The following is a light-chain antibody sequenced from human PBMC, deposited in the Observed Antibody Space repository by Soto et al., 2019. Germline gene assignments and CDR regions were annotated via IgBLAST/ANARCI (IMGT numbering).Light chain of an antibody. J-gene: IGKJ1*01. V-gene: IGKV1-5*03. CDR2: KAS. CDR3: QQYNSYPWT. Sequence: DIQMTQSPSTLSASVGDRVTITCRASQSISSWLAWYQQKPGKAPKLLIYKASSLESGVPSRFSGSGSGTEFTLTISSLQPDXXTTXXXQQYNSYPWTFGQGTKVEIK. CDR1: QSISSW.